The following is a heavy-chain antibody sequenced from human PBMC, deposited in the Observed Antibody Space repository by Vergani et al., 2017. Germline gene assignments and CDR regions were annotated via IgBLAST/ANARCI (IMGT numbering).Heavy chain of an antibody. CDR2: IFQSGSP. J-gene: IGHJ4*02. CDR1: GGSISSGAFS. D-gene: IGHD3-10*01. Sequence: QLQLQESGSGLVKPSQTLSLNCAASGGSISSGAFSWGWIRQPPGRGLQWIEHIFQSGSPDYNASLKSLVNITLDKSKNHFSLSLSSVTTADTAVYYCVRRSNLFRETDYFDYWGQGILVTVSS. CDR3: VRRSNLFRETDYFDY. V-gene: IGHV4-30-2*01.